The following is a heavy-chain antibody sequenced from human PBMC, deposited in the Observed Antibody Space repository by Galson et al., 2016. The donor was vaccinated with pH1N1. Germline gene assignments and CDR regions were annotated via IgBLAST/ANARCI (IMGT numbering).Heavy chain of an antibody. Sequence: SLRLSCAASGFTFSSYAMTWVRKAPGKGLEWVSGISDSGSSTYYAESVKGRFTISRDNSKNTVYLQMNSLRAEATAVYYCAKGPRGVVVVAATHWGQGTLVTVSS. D-gene: IGHD2-15*01. CDR1: GFTFSSYA. CDR2: ISDSGSST. J-gene: IGHJ4*02. CDR3: AKGPRGVVVVAATH. V-gene: IGHV3-23*01.